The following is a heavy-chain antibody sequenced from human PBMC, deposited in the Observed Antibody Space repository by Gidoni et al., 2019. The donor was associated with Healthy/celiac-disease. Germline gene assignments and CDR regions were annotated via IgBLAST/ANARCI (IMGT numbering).Heavy chain of an antibody. V-gene: IGHV1-69*01. CDR3: ARIADEIVGATTTVDY. D-gene: IGHD1-26*01. Sequence: QVQLVQSGAAVQKPGSSVKVSCKASGGTFSSYALSWVRQAPGQGLEWMGGITPIFGTANYAQKCQGRVTITADESTSTAYMELSSLRSEDTAVYYCARIADEIVGATTTVDYWGQGTLVTVSS. CDR2: ITPIFGTA. CDR1: GGTFSSYA. J-gene: IGHJ4*02.